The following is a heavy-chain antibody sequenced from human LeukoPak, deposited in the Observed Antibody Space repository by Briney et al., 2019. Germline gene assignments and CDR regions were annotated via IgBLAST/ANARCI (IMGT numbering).Heavy chain of an antibody. D-gene: IGHD3-22*01. CDR3: AREDSSGYYYFDY. Sequence: GGSLRLSCAASGFTFSSYWMSWVRQAPGKGLEWVSSISSSSSYIYYADSVKGRFTISRDNAKNSLYLQMNSLRAEDTAVYYCAREDSSGYYYFDYWGQGTLVTVSS. CDR2: ISSSSSYI. J-gene: IGHJ4*02. CDR1: GFTFSSYW. V-gene: IGHV3-21*01.